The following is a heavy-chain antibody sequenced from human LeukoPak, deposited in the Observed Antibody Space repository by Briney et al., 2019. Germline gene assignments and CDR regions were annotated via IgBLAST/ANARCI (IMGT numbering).Heavy chain of an antibody. V-gene: IGHV4-39*01. J-gene: IGHJ4*02. CDR3: ARQEGSLDYGEGTFDY. Sequence: PSETLSLTCTVSGGSISSSSYYWGWIRQPPGKGLEWIGSIYYSGSTYYNPSLKSRVTISVDTSKNQFSLKLSSVTAADTTVYYCARQEGSLDYGEGTFDYWGQGTLVTVSS. CDR1: GGSISSSSYY. CDR2: IYYSGST. D-gene: IGHD4-17*01.